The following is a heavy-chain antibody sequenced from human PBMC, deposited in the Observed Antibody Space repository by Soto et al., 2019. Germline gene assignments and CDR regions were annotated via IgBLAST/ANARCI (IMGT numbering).Heavy chain of an antibody. V-gene: IGHV4-39*02. CDR1: GGSISSSSYY. J-gene: IGHJ5*02. CDR2: IYYSGST. CDR3: ARDSFAADWFRGVIWFDP. Sequence: SETLSLTCTVSGGSISSSSYYWGWIRQPPGKGLEWIGSIYYSGSTYYNPSLKSRVTISVDTSKNQFSLKLSSVTAADTAVYYCARDSFAADWFRGVIWFDPWGQGTLVTVSS. D-gene: IGHD3-10*01.